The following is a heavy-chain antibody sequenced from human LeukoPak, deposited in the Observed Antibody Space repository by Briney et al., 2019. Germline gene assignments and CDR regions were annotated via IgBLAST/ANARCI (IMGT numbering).Heavy chain of an antibody. V-gene: IGHV4-34*01. D-gene: IGHD3-10*01. CDR1: GGSFSGYY. J-gene: IGHJ5*02. Sequence: PSETLSLTCAVYGGSFSGYYWSWIRQPPGKGLEWIGEINHSGSTNYNPSLKSRVTISVDTPKNQFSLKLSSVTAADTAVYYCARGPNYYGSGSYLSWGQGTLVTVSS. CDR2: INHSGST. CDR3: ARGPNYYGSGSYLS.